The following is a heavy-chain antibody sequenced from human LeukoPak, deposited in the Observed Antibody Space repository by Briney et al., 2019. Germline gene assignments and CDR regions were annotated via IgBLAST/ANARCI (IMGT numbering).Heavy chain of an antibody. CDR1: GGSISSYY. CDR2: IYYSGST. Sequence: PSETLSLTCTVSGGSISSYYWRWIRQPPGKGLEWIGYIYYSGSTNYNPSLKSRVTISVDTSKNQFSLKLSSVTAADTAGYYCARAAAGPFDYWGQGTLVTVSS. D-gene: IGHD6-13*01. V-gene: IGHV4-59*01. J-gene: IGHJ4*02. CDR3: ARAAAGPFDY.